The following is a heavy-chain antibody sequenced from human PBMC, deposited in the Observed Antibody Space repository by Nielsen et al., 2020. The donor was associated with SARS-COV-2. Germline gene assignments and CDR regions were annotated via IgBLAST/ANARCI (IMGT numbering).Heavy chain of an antibody. CDR3: ARDNSVGATEFDY. CDR1: GFTFSDYY. CDR2: ISSSGSTI. Sequence: GESLKISCAASGFTFSDYYMSWIRQAPGKGLEWVSYISSSGSTIYYADSVKGRFTISRDNAKNSLYLQMNSLRAEDTAVYYCARDNSVGATEFDYWGQGTLVTVSS. J-gene: IGHJ4*02. D-gene: IGHD1-26*01. V-gene: IGHV3-11*01.